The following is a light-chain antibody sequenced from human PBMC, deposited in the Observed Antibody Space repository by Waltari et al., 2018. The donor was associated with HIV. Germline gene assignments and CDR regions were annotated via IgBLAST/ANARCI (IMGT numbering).Light chain of an antibody. CDR1: QGISTY. CDR2: DAS. CDR3: QQYDNFPLT. J-gene: IGKJ4*01. Sequence: DIHMTQSPSSLSASVGDRVTITCQASQGISTYLNWYQQKPGRAPKLLIYDASNLQTGVPSRFSGSASGTDFTFTISSLQPEDIATYYCQQYDNFPLTFGGGTKVEIK. V-gene: IGKV1-33*01.